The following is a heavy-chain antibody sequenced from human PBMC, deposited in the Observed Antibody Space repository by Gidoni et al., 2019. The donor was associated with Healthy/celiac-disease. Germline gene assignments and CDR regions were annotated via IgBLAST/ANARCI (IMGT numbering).Heavy chain of an antibody. V-gene: IGHV3-21*01. CDR3: ARSSGGFLEWYNYFDY. CDR1: GFTFSSSS. Sequence: EVQLVESGGGLVKPGGSLRLSCAASGFTFSSSSMNWVRQAPGQGLEWVPSLSISSSYIYDADSVKGRFTISRDNAKNSLYLQMNSLRAEDTAVYYCARSSGGFLEWYNYFDYWGQGTLVTVSS. CDR2: LSISSSYI. J-gene: IGHJ4*02. D-gene: IGHD3-3*01.